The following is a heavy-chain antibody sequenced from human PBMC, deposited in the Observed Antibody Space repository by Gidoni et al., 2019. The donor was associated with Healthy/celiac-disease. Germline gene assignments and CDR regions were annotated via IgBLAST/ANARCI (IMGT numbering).Heavy chain of an antibody. CDR3: ARSLGDPYRWDYYYGMDV. CDR2: INSDGSST. J-gene: IGHJ6*02. V-gene: IGHV3-74*01. CDR1: GFTFSSYW. D-gene: IGHD3-16*01. Sequence: EVHLVESGGGLVQPGGSLRLSCAASGFTFSSYWMHWVRQAPGKGLVWVSRINSDGSSTSYADSVKGRFTISRDNAKNTLYLQMNSLRAEDTAVYYCARSLGDPYRWDYYYGMDVWGQGTTVTVSS.